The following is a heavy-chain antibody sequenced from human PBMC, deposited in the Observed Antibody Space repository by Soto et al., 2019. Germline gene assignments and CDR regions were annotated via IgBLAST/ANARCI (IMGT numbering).Heavy chain of an antibody. D-gene: IGHD5-12*01. CDR2: ISYDGSNK. Sequence: GESLKISCAASGFTFSSYAMHWVRQAPGKGLEWVAVISYDGSNKYYADSVKGRFTISRDNSKNTLYLQMNSLRAEDTAVYYCARGYSGYDSAYYYGMDVWGQGTTVTVSS. CDR3: ARGYSGYDSAYYYGMDV. J-gene: IGHJ6*02. V-gene: IGHV3-30*04. CDR1: GFTFSSYA.